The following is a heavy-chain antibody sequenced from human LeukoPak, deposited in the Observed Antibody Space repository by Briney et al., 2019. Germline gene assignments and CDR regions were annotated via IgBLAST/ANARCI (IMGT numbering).Heavy chain of an antibody. CDR3: ARDDPRVGSTETD. D-gene: IGHD1-26*01. CDR2: IKQDGSDK. CDR1: GFTFSTHW. V-gene: IGHV3-7*01. Sequence: GGSLRLSCAASGFTFSTHWMSWVRQAPGKGLEWVANIKQDGSDKYYVDSVKGRFTVSRDNAKNSLYLQMSSLRVEDTAVYYCARDDPRVGSTETDWGQGTLVTVSS. J-gene: IGHJ4*02.